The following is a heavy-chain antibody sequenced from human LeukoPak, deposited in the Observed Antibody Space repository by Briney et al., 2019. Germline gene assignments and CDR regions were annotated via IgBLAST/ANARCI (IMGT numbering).Heavy chain of an antibody. CDR2: ISAYNGNT. V-gene: IGHV1-18*01. D-gene: IGHD6-19*01. CDR3: ARVSYSSGWYGNDAFDI. CDR1: GYTFTSYG. J-gene: IGHJ3*02. Sequence: ASVKVSCKASGYTFTSYGISWVRQAPGQGLEWMGWISAYNGNTNYAQKLQGRVTMTTDRSTSTAYMELRSLRSDDTAVYYCARVSYSSGWYGNDAFDIWGQGTMVTVSS.